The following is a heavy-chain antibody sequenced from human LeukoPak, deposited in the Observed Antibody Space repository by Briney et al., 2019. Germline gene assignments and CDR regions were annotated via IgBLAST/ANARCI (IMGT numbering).Heavy chain of an antibody. V-gene: IGHV3-11*01. D-gene: IGHD5-18*01. CDR3: ARKVDTAMDDAFDI. Sequence: GGSLRLSRAASGFTFSDYYMSWIRQAPGKGLEWVSYISSSGSTIYYADSVKGRFTISRDNAKNSLYLQMNSLRAEDTAVYYCARKVDTAMDDAFDIWGQGTMVTVSS. J-gene: IGHJ3*02. CDR2: ISSSGSTI. CDR1: GFTFSDYY.